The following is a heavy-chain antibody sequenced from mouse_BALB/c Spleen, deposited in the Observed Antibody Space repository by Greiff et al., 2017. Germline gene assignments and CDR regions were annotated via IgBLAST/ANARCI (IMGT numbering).Heavy chain of an antibody. CDR1: GYTFTDYA. D-gene: IGHD1-1*01. CDR3: ARKGDGSTAMDY. V-gene: IGHV1S137*01. Sequence: QVQLQQSGAELVRPGVSVKISCKGSGYTFTDYAMHWVKQSHAKSLEWIGVISTYYGDASYNQKFKGKATMTVDKSSSTAYMELARLTSEDSAIYYCARKGDGSTAMDYWGQGTSVTVSS. J-gene: IGHJ4*01. CDR2: ISTYYGDA.